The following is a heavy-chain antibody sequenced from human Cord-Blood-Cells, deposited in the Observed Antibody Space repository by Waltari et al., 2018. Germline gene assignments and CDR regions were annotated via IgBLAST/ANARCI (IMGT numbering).Heavy chain of an antibody. CDR2: IYTSGST. CDR1: GGSISSSY. Sequence: QVQLQESGTGLVKPSETLSLTCTVSGGSISSSYWSWIRQPAGKGLEWIGRIYTSGSTNYNPSLKSRVTMSVDTSKNQFSLKLSSVTAADTAVYYCASGRSDYDAFDIWGQGTMVTVSS. D-gene: IGHD4-17*01. CDR3: ASGRSDYDAFDI. J-gene: IGHJ3*02. V-gene: IGHV4-4*07.